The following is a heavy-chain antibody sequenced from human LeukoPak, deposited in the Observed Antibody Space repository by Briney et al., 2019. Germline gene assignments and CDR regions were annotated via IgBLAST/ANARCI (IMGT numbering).Heavy chain of an antibody. V-gene: IGHV4-34*01. CDR1: GGSFSGYY. CDR2: INHSGST. Sequence: SGTLSLTCAVYGGSFSGYYWSWIRQPPGKGLEWIGEINHSGSTNYNPSLKSRVTISVDTSKNQFSLKLSSVTAADTAVYYCARYAVATKVGYYYYYGMDVWGQGTTVTVSS. D-gene: IGHD5-12*01. CDR3: ARYAVATKVGYYYYYGMDV. J-gene: IGHJ6*02.